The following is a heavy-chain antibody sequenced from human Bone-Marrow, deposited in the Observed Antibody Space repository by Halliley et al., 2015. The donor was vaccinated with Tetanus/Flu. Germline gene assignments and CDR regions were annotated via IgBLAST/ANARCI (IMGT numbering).Heavy chain of an antibody. Sequence: SLRLSCAASGFTFKAAWMTWVRQAPGKGLEWVGRIKSKDEGATTQYAAPVKGRVTISRDDSKNMVFLLMSSLKAEDTAVYYCFCSGTHDDAAFDLWGQGTTVTVSS. CDR2: IKSKDEGATT. J-gene: IGHJ3*01. CDR3: FCSGTHDDAAFDL. D-gene: IGHD3-10*02. V-gene: IGHV3-15*01. CDR1: GFTFKAAW.